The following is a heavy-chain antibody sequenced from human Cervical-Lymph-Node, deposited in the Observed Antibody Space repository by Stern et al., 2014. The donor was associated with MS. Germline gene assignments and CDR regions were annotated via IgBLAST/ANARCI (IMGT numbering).Heavy chain of an antibody. J-gene: IGHJ5*02. CDR2: IYYSGTT. CDR1: GASITSYY. Sequence: QVQLQESGPGLLRPSETLSLTCTVSGASITSYYWSWIRQPLGKGLEWIGYIYYSGTTNYNASLKGRVAISIDTSKTQFSLRLSSVTAADTAVYYCARATDLWGQGTLVTVSS. V-gene: IGHV4-59*01. CDR3: ARATDL.